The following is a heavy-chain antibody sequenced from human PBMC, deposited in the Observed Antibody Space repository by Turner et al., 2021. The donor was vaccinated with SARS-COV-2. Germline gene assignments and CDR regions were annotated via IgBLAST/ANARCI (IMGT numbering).Heavy chain of an antibody. J-gene: IGHJ4*02. V-gene: IGHV4-34*01. CDR2: INHSGST. D-gene: IGHD6-19*01. Sequence: QVQLQQWGAGLLKPSETLSLTCTVYGESFSGYYWSWIRQPPGKGLEWIGEINHSGSTNYNPSLKRRVTISVDTSKNQFSLKLSSVTAADTAVYYCARSGWSLWYFDYWGQGTLVTVSS. CDR1: GESFSGYY. CDR3: ARSGWSLWYFDY.